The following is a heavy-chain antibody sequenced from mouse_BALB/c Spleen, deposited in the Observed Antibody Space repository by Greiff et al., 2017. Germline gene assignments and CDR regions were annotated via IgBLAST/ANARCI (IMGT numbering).Heavy chain of an antibody. D-gene: IGHD1-1*01. CDR1: GYAFTNYL. CDR2: INPGSGGT. Sequence: VQLQQSGAELVRPGTSVKVSCKASGYAFTNYLIEWVKQRPGQGLEWIGVINPGSGGTNYNEKFKGKATLTADKSSSTAYMQLSSLTSDDSAVYFCARDGGITTVVDYYAMDYWGQGTSVTVSS. V-gene: IGHV1-54*03. J-gene: IGHJ4*01. CDR3: ARDGGITTVVDYYAMDY.